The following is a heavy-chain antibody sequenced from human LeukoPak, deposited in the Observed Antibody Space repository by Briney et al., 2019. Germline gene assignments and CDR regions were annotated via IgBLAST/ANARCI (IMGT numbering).Heavy chain of an antibody. D-gene: IGHD3-10*01. CDR3: ARGFLKWFGHDY. Sequence: SETLSLTCAVYGGSFSGYYWSWIRQPPGKGLEWIGEINHSGRTNYNPSLKSRVTISVDTSKTQFSLKLSSVTAADTAVYYCARGFLKWFGHDYWGQGTLVTVSS. CDR1: GGSFSGYY. CDR2: INHSGRT. J-gene: IGHJ4*02. V-gene: IGHV4-34*01.